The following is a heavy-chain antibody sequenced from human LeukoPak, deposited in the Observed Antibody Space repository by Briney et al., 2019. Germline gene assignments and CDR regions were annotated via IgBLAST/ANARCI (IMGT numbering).Heavy chain of an antibody. Sequence: SETLSLTCTVSGGSISSYYWGWIRQSAGKRLEWIGRIYSSGNTNYNPSLKSRVTMSIDTFKNQFSLKLSSVTAADTAVYYCAKVYGSAEGFDPWGQGTLVTVSS. CDR3: AKVYGSAEGFDP. D-gene: IGHD3-10*01. J-gene: IGHJ5*02. CDR2: IYSSGNT. CDR1: GGSISSYY. V-gene: IGHV4-4*07.